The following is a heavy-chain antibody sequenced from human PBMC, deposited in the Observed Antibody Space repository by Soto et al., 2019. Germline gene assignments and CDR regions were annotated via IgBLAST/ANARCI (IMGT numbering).Heavy chain of an antibody. CDR2: ISAYNGNT. Sequence: ASVQVSCKASGYTFTSYGISWVRQAPGQGLEWMGWISAYNGNTNYAQKLQGRVTMTTDTSTSTAYMELRSLRSDDTAVYYCARDPPVVGATSWFDPWGQGTLVTVSS. D-gene: IGHD1-26*01. V-gene: IGHV1-18*01. CDR3: ARDPPVVGATSWFDP. J-gene: IGHJ5*02. CDR1: GYTFTSYG.